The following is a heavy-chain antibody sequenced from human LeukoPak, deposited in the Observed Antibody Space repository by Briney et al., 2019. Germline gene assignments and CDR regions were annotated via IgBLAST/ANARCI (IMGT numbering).Heavy chain of an antibody. V-gene: IGHV4-39*01. Sequence: SETLSLTCTVSGGSISSSDYYWGWIRQPPGKGLEWIGSIYFSGGTYYNPSLKSRVTISVDTSKNQFSLKLSSVTAADTAVYYCAREYSSSSGRRAFDFWGQGTMVTVSS. CDR2: IYFSGGT. D-gene: IGHD6-6*01. CDR1: GGSISSSDYY. J-gene: IGHJ3*01. CDR3: AREYSSSSGRRAFDF.